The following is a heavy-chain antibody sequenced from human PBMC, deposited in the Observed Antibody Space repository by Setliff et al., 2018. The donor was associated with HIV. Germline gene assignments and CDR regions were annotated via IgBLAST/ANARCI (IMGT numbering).Heavy chain of an antibody. D-gene: IGHD4-17*01. CDR1: DASISTSNFL. J-gene: IGHJ4*02. Sequence: ETLSLTCTVSDASISTSNFLWGWIRQSPGKGLEWIGSSYYSSRTYYNPSLKNRVTISADTSKNHLSLKLTSLTAADTAVYYCGRLETGPATSAYGPFNSWGQGKMVTVSS. V-gene: IGHV4-39*02. CDR3: GRLETGPATSAYGPFNS. CDR2: SYYSSRT.